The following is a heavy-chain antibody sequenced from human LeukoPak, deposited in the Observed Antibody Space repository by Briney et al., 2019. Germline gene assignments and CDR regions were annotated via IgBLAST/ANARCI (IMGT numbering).Heavy chain of an antibody. CDR2: ISSSSTTI. Sequence: GGSLRLSCAASGFTFSSYSMMWVRQAPGKGLEWVSYISSSSTTIHYADSVKGRFTISRDNAKDTVFLQMSSLRAEDTALYYCARKSASGNYPLDYWGQGTLATVSS. D-gene: IGHD3-10*01. CDR1: GFTFSSYS. CDR3: ARKSASGNYPLDY. J-gene: IGHJ4*02. V-gene: IGHV3-48*01.